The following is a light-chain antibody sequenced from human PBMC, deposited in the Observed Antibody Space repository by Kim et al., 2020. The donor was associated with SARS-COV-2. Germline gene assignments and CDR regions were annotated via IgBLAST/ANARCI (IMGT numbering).Light chain of an antibody. CDR3: QAWDSSTVV. J-gene: IGLJ2*01. CDR2: EDR. V-gene: IGLV3-1*01. CDR1: ELGDKN. Sequence: SYELTQPPSVSVSPGQTAIITCSGNELGDKNVCWYQQKAGQSPVLVIYEDRKRPSGIPERVSGSNSGNTATLTISGTQAMDEADYYCQAWDSSTVVFGG.